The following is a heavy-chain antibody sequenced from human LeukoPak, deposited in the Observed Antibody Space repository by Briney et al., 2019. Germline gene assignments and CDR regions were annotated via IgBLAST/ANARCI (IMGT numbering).Heavy chain of an antibody. Sequence: GGSLRLSCAASGFTFGTYWMGWVRQAPGRGLEWVANIREDGSDKYYVDSMKGRFTISRDNAKNSLYLQMNSLRAEDTAVYYCAGSKAAHWGDAFDIWGQGTMVTVSS. V-gene: IGHV3-7*01. CDR3: AGSKAAHWGDAFDI. J-gene: IGHJ3*02. CDR1: GFTFGTYW. CDR2: IREDGSDK. D-gene: IGHD7-27*01.